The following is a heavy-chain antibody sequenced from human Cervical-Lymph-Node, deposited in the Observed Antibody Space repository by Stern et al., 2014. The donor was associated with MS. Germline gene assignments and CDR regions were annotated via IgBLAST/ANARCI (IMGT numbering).Heavy chain of an antibody. J-gene: IGHJ3*02. CDR1: GGSISSYY. D-gene: IGHD3-22*01. Sequence: QVQLQESGPGLVKTSESRSLTCTASGGSISSYYWSWIRQPPGKGLEWMGYIYYRGSTNYNPSLKSRVTISLDTSKNQFSLKLSSVTAADTAVYYCARVKNIGYYDSNGYYAFDIWGQGTMGTVSS. V-gene: IGHV4-59*01. CDR3: ARVKNIGYYDSNGYYAFDI. CDR2: IYYRGST.